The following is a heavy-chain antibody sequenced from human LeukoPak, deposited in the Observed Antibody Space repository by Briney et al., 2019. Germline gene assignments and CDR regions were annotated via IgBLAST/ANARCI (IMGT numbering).Heavy chain of an antibody. CDR2: LYYSGST. J-gene: IGHJ4*01. CDR1: GGSVSSGSYY. D-gene: IGHD1-26*01. Sequence: PSETLSLTCTVSGGSVSSGSYYWSWIRQPPGKGLEWIGYLYYSGSTNYNPSLKSRVTISLDTSKNQFSLKLRSVTAADTAVYYCARGGGAPTFDYWGQGTLVPVSS. V-gene: IGHV4-61*01. CDR3: ARGGGAPTFDY.